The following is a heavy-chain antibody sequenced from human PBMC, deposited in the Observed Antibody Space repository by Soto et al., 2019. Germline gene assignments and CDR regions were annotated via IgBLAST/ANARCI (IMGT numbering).Heavy chain of an antibody. CDR2: IYHSGAT. D-gene: IGHD3-3*01. CDR3: ANADFGVHEYFDL. J-gene: IGHJ2*01. V-gene: IGHV4-31*03. CDR1: GGSIRTDGNY. Sequence: QVQLQESGPGLVKPSQTLSLTCTVSGGSIRTDGNYWSWIRHHPGKGLEWIGYIYHSGATYYNPPLKRRVTISIDTSKTQSSPKLTSMTAANTAVYYCANADFGVHEYFDLWGRGTLVTVSS.